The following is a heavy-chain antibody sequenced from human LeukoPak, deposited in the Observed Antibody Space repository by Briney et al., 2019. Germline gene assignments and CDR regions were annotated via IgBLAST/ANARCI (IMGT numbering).Heavy chain of an antibody. CDR1: GGSIIRTDSY. V-gene: IGHV4-39*01. CDR3: ARNRSDCSGGSCSFNGFDY. J-gene: IGHJ4*02. D-gene: IGHD2-15*01. CDR2: IYYSGST. Sequence: SETLSLTCAVSGGSIIRTDSYWGWIRQSPGKGLEWIGSIYYSGSTHYNPSLKSRLTISVDTSKNEFSLGLRFVTIADTAVYYCARNRSDCSGGSCSFNGFDYWGQGTLVSVSS.